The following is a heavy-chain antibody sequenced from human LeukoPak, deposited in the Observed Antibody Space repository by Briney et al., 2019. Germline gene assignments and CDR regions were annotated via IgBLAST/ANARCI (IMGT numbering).Heavy chain of an antibody. V-gene: IGHV3-7*01. CDR3: ARDEGVKQQNYYDSSGYYTPFDY. Sequence: GGSLRLSCAASGFTFSSHWMSWVRQAPGKGLEWVANIKQDGSEKYYVDSVKGRFTISRDNAKNSLYLQMNSLRAEDTAVYYCARDEGVKQQNYYDSSGYYTPFDYWGQGTLVTVSS. D-gene: IGHD3-22*01. CDR2: IKQDGSEK. CDR1: GFTFSSHW. J-gene: IGHJ4*02.